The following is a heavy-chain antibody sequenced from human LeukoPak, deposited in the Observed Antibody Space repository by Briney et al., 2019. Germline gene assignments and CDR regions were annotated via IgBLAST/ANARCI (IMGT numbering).Heavy chain of an antibody. CDR1: GGSFSGYY. CDR3: ARGFPIPVEMATISGAFDI. Sequence: SETLSLTCAVYGGSFSGYYWSWIRQPPGKGLEWIGEINHSGSTNYNPSLKSRVTISVDTSKNQFSLKLSSVTAADTAVYYCARGFPIPVEMATISGAFDIWGQGTMVTVSS. CDR2: INHSGST. J-gene: IGHJ3*02. D-gene: IGHD5-12*01. V-gene: IGHV4-34*01.